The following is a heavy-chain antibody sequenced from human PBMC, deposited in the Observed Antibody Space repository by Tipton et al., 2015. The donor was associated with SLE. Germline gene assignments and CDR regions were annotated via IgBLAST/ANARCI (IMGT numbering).Heavy chain of an antibody. CDR1: GGSISSSSYY. Sequence: TLSLTCTVSGGSISSSSYYWGWIRQPPGKGLEWIGSIYYSGSTYYNPSLKSRVTISVDTSKNQFSLKLSSVTAADTAVYYCARDGVPAENGMVVWGQGTTVTVSS. CDR3: ARDGVPAENGMVV. D-gene: IGHD2-2*01. V-gene: IGHV4-39*07. CDR2: IYYSGST. J-gene: IGHJ6*02.